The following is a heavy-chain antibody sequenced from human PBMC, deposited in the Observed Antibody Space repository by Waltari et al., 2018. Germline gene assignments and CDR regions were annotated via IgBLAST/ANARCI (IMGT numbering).Heavy chain of an antibody. D-gene: IGHD6-19*01. V-gene: IGHV4-39*07. J-gene: IGHJ3*02. CDR1: GGSISSSSYY. CDR3: ARDGSVGQWLYAFDI. CDR2: IYYSGGT. Sequence: QLQLQESGPGLVKPSETLSLTCTVSGGSISSSSYYWGWIRQPPGKGLEWIGSIYYSGGTYYNPSLTSRVTISVDTSKNQFSLKLSSVTAADTAVYYCARDGSVGQWLYAFDIWGQGTMVTVSS.